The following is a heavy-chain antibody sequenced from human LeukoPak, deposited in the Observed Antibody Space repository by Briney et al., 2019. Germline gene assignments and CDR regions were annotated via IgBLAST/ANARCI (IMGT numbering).Heavy chain of an antibody. CDR1: GFDFTAYG. J-gene: IGHJ3*02. Sequence: GESLKISCKCSGFDFTAYGIAWVRQMPGKGLEWMGIIYPGDSDTRYSPSFQGQVTISADKSITTAYLQWSSLKASDTAMYYCARVRHCSSTSCYGAFDIWGQGTMVTVSS. V-gene: IGHV5-51*01. CDR3: ARVRHCSSTSCYGAFDI. CDR2: IYPGDSDT. D-gene: IGHD2-2*01.